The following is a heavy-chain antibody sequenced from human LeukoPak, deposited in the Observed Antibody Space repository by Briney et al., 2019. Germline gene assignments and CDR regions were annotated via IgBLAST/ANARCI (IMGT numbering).Heavy chain of an antibody. J-gene: IGHJ4*02. D-gene: IGHD1-7*01. V-gene: IGHV1-2*02. Sequence: GASVKVSCKASGYTFTGYYMHWVRQAPGQGLEWVGWINPNSGGTNYAQKFQGRVTMTRDTSISTAYMELGRLSSDDTAVYYCARERNYVLFYWGQGTLVTVSS. CDR2: INPNSGGT. CDR3: ARERNYVLFY. CDR1: GYTFTGYY.